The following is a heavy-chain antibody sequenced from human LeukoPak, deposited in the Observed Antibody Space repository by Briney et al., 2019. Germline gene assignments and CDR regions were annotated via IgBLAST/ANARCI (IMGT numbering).Heavy chain of an antibody. V-gene: IGHV4-34*01. CDR1: GGSFSGYY. D-gene: IGHD3-10*01. Sequence: PSETLSLTCAVYGGSFSGYYWSWIRQPPGKGLEWIGEINHRGSTNYNPSLKSRVTISVDTSKNQFSLKLSSVTAADTAVYYCASITMVRGVISRYYYYYMDVWGKGTTVTVSS. J-gene: IGHJ6*03. CDR2: INHRGST. CDR3: ASITMVRGVISRYYYYYMDV.